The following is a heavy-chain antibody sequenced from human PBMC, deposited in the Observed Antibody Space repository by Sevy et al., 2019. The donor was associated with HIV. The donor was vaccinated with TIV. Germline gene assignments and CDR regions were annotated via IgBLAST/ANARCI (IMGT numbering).Heavy chain of an antibody. V-gene: IGHV3-30-3*01. D-gene: IGHD2-15*01. CDR1: GFTFSSYA. CDR2: ISYDGSNK. CDR3: ASLGYCSGGSCYSYYYYGMDV. J-gene: IGHJ6*02. Sequence: GGSLRLSCAASGFTFSSYAMHWVRQAPGKGLEWVAVISYDGSNKYYADSVKGRFTISRDNSKNTLYLQMNSRRAEDTAVYYCASLGYCSGGSCYSYYYYGMDVWGQGTSVTVSS.